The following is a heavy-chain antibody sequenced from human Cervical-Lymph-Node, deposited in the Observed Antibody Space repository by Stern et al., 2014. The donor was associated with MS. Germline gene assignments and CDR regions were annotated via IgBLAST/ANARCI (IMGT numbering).Heavy chain of an antibody. J-gene: IGHJ4*02. V-gene: IGHV3-30*04. CDR1: GFSFSPYA. D-gene: IGHD3-10*01. CDR3: ARGGRGVGLEY. Sequence: VQLVQSGGGLVPPGRSLSLSCAASGFSFSPYALHFVRQAPCQGLACVAFVSYDVTQRNSTYSVKARFTISRDNSKNTLYLHMHSLRDEDTAVYFCARGGRGVGLEYWGQGALVTVSS. CDR2: VSYDVTQR.